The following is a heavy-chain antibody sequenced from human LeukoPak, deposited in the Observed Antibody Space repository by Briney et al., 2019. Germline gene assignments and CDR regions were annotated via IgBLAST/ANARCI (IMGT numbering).Heavy chain of an antibody. J-gene: IGHJ4*02. D-gene: IGHD3-22*01. CDR2: IKQDGSEK. Sequence: GGSLRLSCAASGFTFSSYWMSWVRQAPGKGLEWGANIKQDGSEKYYVDSVKGRFTISRDNAKSSLYLQMNSLRAEDTAVYYCARDHKKAMIVVNDYWGQGTLVTVSS. V-gene: IGHV3-7*01. CDR3: ARDHKKAMIVVNDY. CDR1: GFTFSSYW.